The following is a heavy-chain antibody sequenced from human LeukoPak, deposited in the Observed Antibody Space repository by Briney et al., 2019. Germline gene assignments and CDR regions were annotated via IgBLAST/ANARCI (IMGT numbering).Heavy chain of an antibody. V-gene: IGHV4-59*11. D-gene: IGHD2-8*01. CDR2: IYYSGST. CDR3: ARRSGGLYAGHFYG. J-gene: IGHJ4*01. Sequence: SETLSLTCTVSGGSISSHYWSWIRQPPGKGLEWIGYIYYSGSTNYNPSLKSRVTISVDTSKNQFSLKLSSVTAADTAVYYCARRSGGLYAGHFYGWGQRSPVTVSS. CDR1: GGSISSHY.